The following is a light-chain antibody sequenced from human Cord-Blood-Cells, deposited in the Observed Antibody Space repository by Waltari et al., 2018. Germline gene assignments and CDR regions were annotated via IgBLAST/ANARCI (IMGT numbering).Light chain of an antibody. V-gene: IGLV2-8*01. CDR1: SSAVGGYNY. CDR2: EVS. CDR3: SSYAGSNNV. J-gene: IGLJ1*01. Sequence: QSALTPPPSASGCPGQSVTISCTGTSSAVGGYNYISWYQQHPGKAPKLMIYEVSKRPSGVPDRFSGSKSGNTASLTVSGLQAEDEADYYCSSYAGSNNVFGTGTKVTVL.